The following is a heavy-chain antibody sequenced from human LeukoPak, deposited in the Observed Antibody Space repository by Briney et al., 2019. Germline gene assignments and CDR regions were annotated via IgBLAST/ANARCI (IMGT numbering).Heavy chain of an antibody. D-gene: IGHD3-10*01. V-gene: IGHV4-59*01. Sequence: SETLSLTCTVSGGSISPYFWNWFRQPPGRGLEWIGYISYTGGTNYNPSLKSRVTISVDTSKNQFSLQLTFVPAADTAVYYCARDDYRGVTNFDPWGQGTLVTVSS. CDR3: ARDDYRGVTNFDP. J-gene: IGHJ5*02. CDR1: GGSISPYF. CDR2: ISYTGGT.